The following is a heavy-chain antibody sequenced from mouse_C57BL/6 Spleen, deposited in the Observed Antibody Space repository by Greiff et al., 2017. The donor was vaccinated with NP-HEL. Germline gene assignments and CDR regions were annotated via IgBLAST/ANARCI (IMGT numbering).Heavy chain of an antibody. CDR2: IRNKANGYTT. CDR3: ASPYYSNRGYAMDY. CDR1: GFTFTDYY. V-gene: IGHV7-3*01. D-gene: IGHD2-5*01. J-gene: IGHJ4*01. Sequence: EVKLMESGGGLVQPGGSLSLSCAASGFTFTDYYMSWVRQPPGQALEWLGFIRNKANGYTTEYSASVKGRFTISRDNSQSILYLQMNALRAEDSATYYCASPYYSNRGYAMDYWGQGTSVTVSS.